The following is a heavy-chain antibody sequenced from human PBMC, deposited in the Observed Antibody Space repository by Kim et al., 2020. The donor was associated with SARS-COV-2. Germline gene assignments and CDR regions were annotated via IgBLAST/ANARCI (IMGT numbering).Heavy chain of an antibody. CDR3: ARHLGYDYVWGSYRFAFDY. CDR1: GGSISSSSYY. J-gene: IGHJ4*02. CDR2: IYYSGST. D-gene: IGHD3-16*02. V-gene: IGHV4-39*01. Sequence: SETLSLTCTVSGGSISSSSYYWGWIRQPPGKGLEWIGSIYYSGSTYYNPSLKSRVTISVDTSKNQFSLKLSSVTAADTAVYYCARHLGYDYVWGSYRFAFDYWGQGTLVTVSS.